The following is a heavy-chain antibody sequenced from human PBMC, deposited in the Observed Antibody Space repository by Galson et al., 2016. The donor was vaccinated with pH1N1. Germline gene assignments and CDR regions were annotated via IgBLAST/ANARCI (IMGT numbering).Heavy chain of an antibody. D-gene: IGHD4-17*01. CDR2: NIPTFGPP. Sequence: SVKVSCKASGGTFNTYGVTWVRQAPGQGLEWVGGNIPTFGPPSHSQKFQGRVTLTADESATTTYMELSGLKSDDTALYYCAKDKLGGDYGDYWYFDLWGRGTLVTVSS. CDR1: GGTFNTYG. CDR3: AKDKLGGDYGDYWYFDL. J-gene: IGHJ2*01. V-gene: IGHV1-69*13.